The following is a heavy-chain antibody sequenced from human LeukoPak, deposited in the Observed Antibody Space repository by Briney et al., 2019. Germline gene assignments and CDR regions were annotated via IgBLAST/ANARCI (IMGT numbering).Heavy chain of an antibody. Sequence: ASVKVSCKASGGTFSSYAISWVRQAPGQGLEWMGRIIPTLGIANYAQKFQGRVTITADKSTSTAYMELSSLRSEDTAVYYCARDEWELLHAFDIWGQGTMVTVSS. CDR3: ARDEWELLHAFDI. J-gene: IGHJ3*02. CDR1: GGTFSSYA. V-gene: IGHV1-69*04. D-gene: IGHD1-26*01. CDR2: IIPTLGIA.